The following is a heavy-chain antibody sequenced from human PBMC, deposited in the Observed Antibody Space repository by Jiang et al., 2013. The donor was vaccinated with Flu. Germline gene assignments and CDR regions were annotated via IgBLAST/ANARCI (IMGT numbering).Heavy chain of an antibody. CDR2: IYWDDDK. V-gene: IGHV2-5*02. D-gene: IGHD1-14*01. Sequence: TQTLTLTCTFSGFSLTARPMGVGWIRQSPGKALGWLALIYWDDDKRYSPSLRSRLSITKDTSKNQVVLTMANMDPVDTATYFCAHRRGGQNWNHGDFDYWGPGTLVTVSS. CDR1: GFSLTARPMG. J-gene: IGHJ4*02. CDR3: AHRRGGQNWNHGDFDY.